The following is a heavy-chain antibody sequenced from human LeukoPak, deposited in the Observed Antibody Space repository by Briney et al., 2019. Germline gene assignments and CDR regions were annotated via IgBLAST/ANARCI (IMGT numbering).Heavy chain of an antibody. CDR3: ARDQGIAARPWY. D-gene: IGHD6-6*01. CDR1: GGSISSSNYF. V-gene: IGHV4-39*07. Sequence: PSETLSLTCTVSGGSISSSNYFWGWIRQSPGKGLEWIGTIYYSGSTYYNPSLKSRVTISVDTSKNQFSLKLSSVTAADTAVYYCARDQGIAARPWYWGQGTLVTVSS. CDR2: IYYSGST. J-gene: IGHJ4*02.